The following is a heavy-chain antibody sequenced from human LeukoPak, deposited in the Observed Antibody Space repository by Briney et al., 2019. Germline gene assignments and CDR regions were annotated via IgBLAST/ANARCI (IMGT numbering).Heavy chain of an antibody. D-gene: IGHD2-2*02. CDR2: IYYSGST. J-gene: IGHJ5*02. V-gene: IGHV4-39*07. CDR1: GGSISSSSYY. CDR3: ARRRRNCSSTSCYTDWFDP. Sequence: PSETLFLTCTVSGGSISSSSYYWGWIRQPPGKGLEWIGSIYYSGSTYYNPSLKSRVTISVDTSKNQFSLKLSSVTAADTAVYYCARRRRNCSSTSCYTDWFDPWGQGTLVTVSS.